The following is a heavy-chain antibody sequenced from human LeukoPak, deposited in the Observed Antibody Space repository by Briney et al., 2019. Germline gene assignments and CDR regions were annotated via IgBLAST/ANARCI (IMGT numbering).Heavy chain of an antibody. CDR3: AKSPLRGSSWYSPRYYFDY. V-gene: IGHV3-53*01. Sequence: PGGSLRLFCAASGLTVDSNYLSWVRQAPGKGLEWVSTIYTGGNTYYAASVKGRFTISRDFSKNTVFLHMNRLRAEDTAMYYCAKSPLRGSSWYSPRYYFDYWGQETLVTVSS. CDR1: GLTVDSNY. J-gene: IGHJ4*02. D-gene: IGHD6-13*01. CDR2: IYTGGNT.